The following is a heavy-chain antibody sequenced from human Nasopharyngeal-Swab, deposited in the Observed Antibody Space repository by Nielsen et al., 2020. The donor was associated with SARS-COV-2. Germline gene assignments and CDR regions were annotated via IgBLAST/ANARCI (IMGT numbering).Heavy chain of an antibody. D-gene: IGHD4-17*01. V-gene: IGHV3-23*01. CDR1: GFTVSSNY. J-gene: IGHJ4*02. CDR2: ISGSGGST. CDR3: APTVTTRYFDY. Sequence: GGSLRLSCAASGFTVSSNYMSWVRQAPGKGLEWVSAISGSGGSTYYADSVKGRFTISRDNSKNTLYLQMNSLRAEDTAVYYCAPTVTTRYFDYWGQGTLVTVSS.